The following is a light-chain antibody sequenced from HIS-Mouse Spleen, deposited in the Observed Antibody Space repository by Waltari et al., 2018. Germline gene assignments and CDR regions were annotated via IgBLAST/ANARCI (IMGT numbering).Light chain of an antibody. V-gene: IGLV3-19*01. CDR3: NSRDSSGNHLEWV. Sequence: SSELTQDPAVSVALGQTVRITCQGDSLRSYYASWYQQKPGQAPVLVIYGKNNRPSGIPDRGSGASSGNTASLTITGAQAEDEADYYCNSRDSSGNHLEWVFGGGTKLTVL. CDR2: GKN. J-gene: IGLJ3*02. CDR1: SLRSYY.